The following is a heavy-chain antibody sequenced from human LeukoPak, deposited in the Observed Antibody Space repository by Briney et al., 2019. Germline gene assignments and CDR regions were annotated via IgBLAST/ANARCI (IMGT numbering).Heavy chain of an antibody. CDR2: ISGSGAST. CDR3: AKGGGITLVRGVTVDY. V-gene: IGHV3-23*01. CDR1: GFSFSSYA. D-gene: IGHD3-10*01. J-gene: IGHJ4*02. Sequence: QTGGSLRLSCAASGFSFSSYAMSWVRQAPGKGLEWVSSISGSGASTYYADSVKGRFTISRDNPKNTLYLQMNSLRAEDTAVYSCAKGGGITLVRGVTVDYWGQGTLVTVSS.